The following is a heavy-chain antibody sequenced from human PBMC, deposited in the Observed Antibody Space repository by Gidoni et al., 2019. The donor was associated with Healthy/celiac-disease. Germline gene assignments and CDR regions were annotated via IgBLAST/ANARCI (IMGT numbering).Heavy chain of an antibody. CDR2: IIPIFGTA. CDR1: GGTFSSCA. D-gene: IGHD1-26*01. CDR3: ARDREGSGSYRTDAFDI. J-gene: IGHJ3*02. Sequence: QVQLVQSGAEVKNPGSSVTVYCKASGGTFSSCAISWVRQAPGQGLEWMGWIIPIFGTANYAQKFQGRVTSTAYESTSTAYMELSRLRSEDTAVYYCARDREGSGSYRTDAFDIWGEGTMVTVSS. V-gene: IGHV1-69*01.